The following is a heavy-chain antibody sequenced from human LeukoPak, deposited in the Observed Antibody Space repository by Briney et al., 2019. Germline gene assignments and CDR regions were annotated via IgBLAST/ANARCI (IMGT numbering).Heavy chain of an antibody. V-gene: IGHV3-21*01. J-gene: IGHJ4*02. D-gene: IGHD3-22*01. CDR1: GFTFSSYS. CDR2: ISSSSSYI. CDR3: ARDWPAPYYYDSSGYYKFDY. Sequence: GGSLRLSCAASGFTFSSYSMNWVRQAPGKGLEWVSSISSSSSYIYYADSVKGRFTISRDNAKNSLYLQMNSLRAEDTAVYYCARDWPAPYYYDSSGYYKFDYGAQGPLVTVPS.